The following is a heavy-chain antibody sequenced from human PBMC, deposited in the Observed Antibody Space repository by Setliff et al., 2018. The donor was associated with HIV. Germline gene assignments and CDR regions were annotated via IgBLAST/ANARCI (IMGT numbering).Heavy chain of an antibody. D-gene: IGHD4-17*01. J-gene: IGHJ4*02. CDR3: TRSTTAD. V-gene: IGHV1-2*02. Sequence: ASVKVSCKASGYTFTDYYIHWVRQAPGQGLEWMGWIYPNTGGTNYAQKFQGRVTMTRDTSISTAYMGLSRLTSDDTAIYYCTRSTTADWGQGTMVTVSS. CDR2: IYPNTGGT. CDR1: GYTFTDYY.